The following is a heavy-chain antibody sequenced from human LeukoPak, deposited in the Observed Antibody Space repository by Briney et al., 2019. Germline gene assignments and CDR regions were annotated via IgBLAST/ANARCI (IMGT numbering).Heavy chain of an antibody. Sequence: GESLKISCKGSGYSFTSYWIGWVRQMPGKGLEWMGIIYPGDSDTRYSPSFQGHVTISADKSISTAYLQWSSLKASDTAMYYCARHGDCSSTSCLKAGFDPWGQGTLVTVSP. CDR2: IYPGDSDT. CDR1: GYSFTSYW. V-gene: IGHV5-51*01. CDR3: ARHGDCSSTSCLKAGFDP. D-gene: IGHD2-2*01. J-gene: IGHJ5*02.